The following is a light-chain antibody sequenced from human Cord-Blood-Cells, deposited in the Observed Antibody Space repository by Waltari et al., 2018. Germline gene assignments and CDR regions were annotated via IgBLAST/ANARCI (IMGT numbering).Light chain of an antibody. V-gene: IGKV4-1*01. CDR2: WAS. J-gene: IGKJ4*01. CDR1: QSVLYSSNNKNY. CDR3: QQYYSTPLT. Sequence: DIVMTQSPDSLAVSLGERATINCKSSQSVLYSSNNKNYLAWYQQQPGQPPKLLIYWASTRKSRVPDRFSGSWSGTDFTLTISSLQAEDVAVYYCQQYYSTPLTFGGGTKVEIK.